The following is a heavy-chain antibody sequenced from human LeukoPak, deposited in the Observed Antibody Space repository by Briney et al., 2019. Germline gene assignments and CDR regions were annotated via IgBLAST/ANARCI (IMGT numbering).Heavy chain of an antibody. J-gene: IGHJ4*02. V-gene: IGHV3-23*01. D-gene: IGHD1-26*01. CDR2: ISGSGGST. Sequence: GGSLRLSCAASGFTFSSYAMSWVRQAPGKGLEWVSDISGSGGSTYYADSVKGRFTISRDNSKNTLYLQMNSLRAEDTAVYYCAKDIVVARGGFDYWGQGTLVTVSS. CDR1: GFTFSSYA. CDR3: AKDIVVARGGFDY.